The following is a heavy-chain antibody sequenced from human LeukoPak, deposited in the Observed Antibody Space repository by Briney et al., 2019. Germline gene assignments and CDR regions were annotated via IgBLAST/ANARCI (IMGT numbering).Heavy chain of an antibody. J-gene: IGHJ4*02. CDR3: AKDQGQWLVPSTADY. V-gene: IGHV3-30*18. D-gene: IGHD6-19*01. CDR1: GFTFSSYS. CDR2: ISYDGSNK. Sequence: PGGSLRLSCAASGFTFSSYSMNWVRQAPGKGLEWVAVISYDGSNKYYADSVKGRFTISRDNSKNTLYLQMNSLRAEDTAVYYCAKDQGQWLVPSTADYWGQGTLVTVSS.